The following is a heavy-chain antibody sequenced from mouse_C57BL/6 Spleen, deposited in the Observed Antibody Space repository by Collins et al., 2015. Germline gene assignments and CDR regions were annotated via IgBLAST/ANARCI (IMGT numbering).Heavy chain of an antibody. J-gene: IGHJ2*01. CDR3: ITIRY. V-gene: IGHV14-4*01. Sequence: IKDDYMHWVKQRPEQGLEWIGWIDPENGDTKYASKFQGKATITADTSSNTVYLQLSSLTSEDTAVYYCITIRYWGQGTTLTVSS. CDR2: IDPENGDT. CDR1: IKDDY.